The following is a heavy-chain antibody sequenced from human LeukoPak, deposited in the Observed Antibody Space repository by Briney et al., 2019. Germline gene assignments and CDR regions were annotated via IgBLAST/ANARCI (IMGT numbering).Heavy chain of an antibody. CDR3: TRRRYYDPVGLDF. J-gene: IGHJ4*02. V-gene: IGHV4-59*12. CDR1: GDSLSGYW. Sequence: SETLSLTCSVSGDSLSGYWWTWIRQPPGKGLEWIGIIYYTGSTDYNPSLKRRVTLSADTSKNQFSLELTSVTAADTAVYYCTRRRYYDPVGLDFWGRGTLVTVSS. D-gene: IGHD3-22*01. CDR2: IYYTGST.